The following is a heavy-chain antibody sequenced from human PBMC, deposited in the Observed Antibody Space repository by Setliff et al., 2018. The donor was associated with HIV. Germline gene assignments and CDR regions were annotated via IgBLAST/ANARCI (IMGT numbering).Heavy chain of an antibody. CDR1: GDSVSSRSYN. CDR2: TYYSEST. J-gene: IGHJ4*02. Sequence: SETLSLTCTVSGDSVSSRSYNWSWIRQPPGKGLEWIGYTYYSESTNYNPSLKSRVTISVDTSKNHFSLKLRSVTAAATAVYYCAQLGMVDDFDYWGQGTLVTVSS. V-gene: IGHV4-61*03. CDR3: AQLGMVDDFDY. D-gene: IGHD1-1*01.